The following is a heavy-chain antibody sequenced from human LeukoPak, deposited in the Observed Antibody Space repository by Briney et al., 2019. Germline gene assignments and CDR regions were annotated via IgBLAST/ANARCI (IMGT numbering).Heavy chain of an antibody. CDR2: IYYSGST. J-gene: IGHJ6*03. V-gene: IGHV4-59*01. D-gene: IGHD1-1*01. CDR1: GGSISSYY. Sequence: SETLSLTCTVSGGSISSYYWSWIRQPPGKGLEWIGYIYYSGSTNYNPSLKSRVTISVDTSKNQFSLKLSSVTAADTAVYYCARGTTGTTGHYYYYYYIDVWGKGTTVTISS. CDR3: ARGTTGTTGHYYYYYYIDV.